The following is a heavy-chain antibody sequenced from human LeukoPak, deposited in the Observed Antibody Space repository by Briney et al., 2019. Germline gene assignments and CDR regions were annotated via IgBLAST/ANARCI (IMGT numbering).Heavy chain of an antibody. Sequence: PGGSLRLSRAASGFNFSNYWMNWVRQAPGKGLEWVANIKQDGSEKYYVDSVKGRFTISRDNVKNSLYLQINSLRAEDTAVYYCARSPYYYGLASPYFDYWGQGTLVTVSS. CDR2: IKQDGSEK. D-gene: IGHD3-10*01. CDR3: ARSPYYYGLASPYFDY. J-gene: IGHJ4*02. CDR1: GFNFSNYW. V-gene: IGHV3-7*01.